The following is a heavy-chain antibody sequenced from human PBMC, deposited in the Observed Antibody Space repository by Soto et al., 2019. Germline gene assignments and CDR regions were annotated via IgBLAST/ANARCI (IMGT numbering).Heavy chain of an antibody. CDR2: IRSKPNNYAT. Sequence: EVQLVESGGGLVQPGGSLKLSCAASGFTFSGSAMHSVRQASGKGLEWVGRIRSKPNNYATAYGASVKGRFTISRDDSKNTAYLQMNSLNTEDTAVYYCSRQASDFWSGKPQYYMDVWGKGTTVTVSS. V-gene: IGHV3-73*01. CDR1: GFTFSGSA. CDR3: SRQASDFWSGKPQYYMDV. J-gene: IGHJ6*03. D-gene: IGHD3-3*01.